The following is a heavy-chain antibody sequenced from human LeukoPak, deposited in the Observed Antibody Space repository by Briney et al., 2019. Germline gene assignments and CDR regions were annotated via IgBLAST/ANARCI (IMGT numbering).Heavy chain of an antibody. CDR2: IYHSGST. CDR1: GYSISSGYY. D-gene: IGHD6-13*01. Sequence: SETLSLTCTVSGYSISSGYYWGWIRQPPGKGLEWIGSIYHSGSTYYNPSLKSRVTISVDTSKNQFSLKLSSVTAADTAVYYCARVPGIAAAGNAFDIWGQGTMVTVSS. V-gene: IGHV4-38-2*02. J-gene: IGHJ3*02. CDR3: ARVPGIAAAGNAFDI.